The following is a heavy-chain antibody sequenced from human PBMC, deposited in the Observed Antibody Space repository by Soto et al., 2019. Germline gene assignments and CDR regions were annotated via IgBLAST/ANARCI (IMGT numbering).Heavy chain of an antibody. V-gene: IGHV1-24*01. Sequence: ASVKVSCKVSGYTLTELSMHWVRQAPGKGLEWMGGFDPEDGETIYAQKFQGRVTMTEETSTDTAYMELSSLRSEDTAVYYCATRSSIAARPLDYWGQGTLVTVSS. CDR2: FDPEDGET. CDR3: ATRSSIAARPLDY. CDR1: GYTLTELS. D-gene: IGHD6-6*01. J-gene: IGHJ4*02.